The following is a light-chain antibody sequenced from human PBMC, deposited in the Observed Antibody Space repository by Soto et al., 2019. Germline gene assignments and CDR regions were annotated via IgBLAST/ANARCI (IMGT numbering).Light chain of an antibody. CDR2: DAS. CDR3: QQRSNWPSIT. Sequence: EIVLTQSPATLALSPGERAALSVSASQSVSSYLAWYQQKPGQAPRLLIYDASNRATGIPARFSGSGSGTDFTLTINSLEPEDSAVYYCQQRSNWPSITFGQGTRLEN. J-gene: IGKJ5*01. CDR1: QSVSSY. V-gene: IGKV3-11*01.